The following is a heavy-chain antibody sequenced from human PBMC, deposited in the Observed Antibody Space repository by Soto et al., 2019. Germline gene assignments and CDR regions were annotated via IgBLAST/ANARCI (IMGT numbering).Heavy chain of an antibody. V-gene: IGHV3-30-3*01. J-gene: IGHJ6*02. CDR3: ARDLGADSSSFGRYYYYGMGV. CDR2: ISYDGSNK. D-gene: IGHD6-6*01. CDR1: GFTFSSYA. Sequence: QVQLVESGGGVVQPGRSLRLSCAASGFTFSSYAMHWVRQAPGKGLEWVAVISYDGSNKYYADSVKGRFTISRDNSKNTLYLQMNSLRAEDTAVYYCARDLGADSSSFGRYYYYGMGVWGQGTTVTVSS.